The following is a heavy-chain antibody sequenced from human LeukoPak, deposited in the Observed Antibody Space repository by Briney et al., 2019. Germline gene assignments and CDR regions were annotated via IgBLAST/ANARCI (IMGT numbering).Heavy chain of an antibody. CDR3: ARTTSGTFDY. V-gene: IGHV3-30*03. CDR1: GFTFSSYG. CDR2: ISYDGSSK. J-gene: IGHJ4*02. D-gene: IGHD2-8*01. Sequence: PVRSLRLSCAASGFTFSSYGMHSVRQAPGKGLEWVAVISYDGSSKYYADSVMGRFTISRDNSKNTLYLQMNSLRAEDTAVYYCARTTSGTFDYWGQGTLVTVSS.